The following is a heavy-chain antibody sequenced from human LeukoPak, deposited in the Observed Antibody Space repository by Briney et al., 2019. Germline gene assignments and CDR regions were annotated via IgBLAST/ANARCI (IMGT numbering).Heavy chain of an antibody. V-gene: IGHV3-33*06. J-gene: IGHJ4*02. CDR1: GFTFSSYG. Sequence: GGSLRLSCAASGFTFSSYGMHWVRQAPGKGLEWVAVIWYDGSNKYYADSVKGRFTISRDNSKNTLYLQMNSLRAEDTAVYYCAKGGIAVAGYFDYWSQGTLVTVSS. D-gene: IGHD6-19*01. CDR2: IWYDGSNK. CDR3: AKGGIAVAGYFDY.